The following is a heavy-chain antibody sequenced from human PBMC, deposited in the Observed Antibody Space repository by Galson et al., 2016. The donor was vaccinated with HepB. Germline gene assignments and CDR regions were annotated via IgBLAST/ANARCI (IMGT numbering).Heavy chain of an antibody. Sequence: SLRLSCAASGFTFNNYAMSWVRQAPGKGLEWVSGISGGGDDTDYADSVKGRFIISRDNSKDTLYLQMNSLRDKDTAVYYCAKPILAAHYYYYGMKVWGQGTTVTVSS. CDR3: AKPILAAHYYYYGMKV. D-gene: IGHD3-3*01. CDR1: GFTFNNYA. J-gene: IGHJ6*02. V-gene: IGHV3-23*01. CDR2: ISGGGDDT.